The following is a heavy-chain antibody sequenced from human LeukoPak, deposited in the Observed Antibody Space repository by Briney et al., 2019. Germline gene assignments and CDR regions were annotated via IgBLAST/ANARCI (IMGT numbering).Heavy chain of an antibody. CDR2: IYHSGRT. J-gene: IGHJ5*02. CDR3: AREERLLWFEKENWFDP. CDR1: AYSISSGYY. Sequence: PSETLSLTCTVSAYSISSGYYWGWIRQPPGKGLEWIGSIYHSGRTYYNPSLKSRVTISVDTSKNQFSLKLSSVTAADTAVYYCAREERLLWFEKENWFDPWGQGTLVTVSS. D-gene: IGHD3-10*01. V-gene: IGHV4-38-2*02.